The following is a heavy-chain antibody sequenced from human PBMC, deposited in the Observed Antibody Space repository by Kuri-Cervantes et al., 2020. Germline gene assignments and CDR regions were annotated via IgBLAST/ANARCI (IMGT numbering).Heavy chain of an antibody. CDR3: ARVGYSSGNYYFDY. D-gene: IGHD6-19*01. V-gene: IGHV4-59*08. Sequence: GSLRLSCDVSGGSFNGYYWSWIRQPPGKGLEWIGYIYYSGSTYYNPSLKSRVTISVDTSKNQFSLKLSSVTAADTAVYYCARVGYSSGNYYFDYWDQGTLVTVSS. J-gene: IGHJ4*02. CDR1: GGSFNGYY. CDR2: IYYSGST.